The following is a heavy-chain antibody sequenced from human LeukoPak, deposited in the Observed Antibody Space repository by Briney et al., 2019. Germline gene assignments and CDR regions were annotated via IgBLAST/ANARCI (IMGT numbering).Heavy chain of an antibody. V-gene: IGHV4-59*08. CDR3: ARHVPISGSPGYYYGMDV. Sequence: SETLSLTCTVSGGSINRYYWSWMRQPPAKGLEWIGYISYSGSTNYNPPLKSRVTISIDTSKNQFSLKLTYVTAADTAVYYCARHVPISGSPGYYYGMDVWGQGTTVTVSS. J-gene: IGHJ6*02. D-gene: IGHD1-26*01. CDR1: GGSINRYY. CDR2: ISYSGST.